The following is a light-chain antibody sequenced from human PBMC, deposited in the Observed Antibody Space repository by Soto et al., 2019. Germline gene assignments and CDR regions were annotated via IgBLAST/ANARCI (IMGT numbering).Light chain of an antibody. CDR1: QSLVYSDGNTY. J-gene: IGKJ2*01. V-gene: IGKV2-30*01. CDR3: MQGLHCPHT. CDR2: QVS. Sequence: DAVLTQSPLSLPVTLGQPASISCRSSQSLVYSDGNTYLSWFHQRPGQSPRRLFYQVSTRDSGVPDRFSGSGSGTDFTLKISRVEAEDVGVYYCMQGLHCPHTFGQGTKLEIK.